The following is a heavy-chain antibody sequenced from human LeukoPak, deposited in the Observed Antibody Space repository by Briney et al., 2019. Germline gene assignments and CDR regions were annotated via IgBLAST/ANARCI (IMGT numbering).Heavy chain of an antibody. D-gene: IGHD1-26*01. Sequence: SETLSLTCAVYGGSFSGYYWSWIRQPPGKGLEWIGEINHSGSTNYNPSLKSRVTISVDTSKSQFSLKLSSVPAADTAVYYCARHVASGSYYFDSWGQGTLVTDSS. CDR3: ARHVASGSYYFDS. CDR2: INHSGST. V-gene: IGHV4-34*01. J-gene: IGHJ4*02. CDR1: GGSFSGYY.